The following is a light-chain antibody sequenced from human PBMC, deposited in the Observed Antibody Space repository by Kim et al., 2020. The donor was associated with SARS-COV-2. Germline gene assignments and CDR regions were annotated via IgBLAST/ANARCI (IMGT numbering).Light chain of an antibody. CDR3: LQYNNWPPAT. Sequence: VSPGESATLSCRASQSVSRSLAWYQQKPGQTPRLLIYGASTRDTGIPARFSGSGSGTEFTLTISSLQSEDFAVYYCLQYNNWPPATFGGGTKVEI. J-gene: IGKJ4*01. V-gene: IGKV3-15*01. CDR2: GAS. CDR1: QSVSRS.